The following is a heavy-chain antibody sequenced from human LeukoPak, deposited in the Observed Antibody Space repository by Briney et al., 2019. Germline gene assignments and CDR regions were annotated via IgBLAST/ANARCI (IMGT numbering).Heavy chain of an antibody. V-gene: IGHV1-69*04. CDR1: GGTFSSYA. CDR3: ARGASVEMATIDYYYYGMDV. J-gene: IGHJ6*02. CDR2: IIPILGIA. D-gene: IGHD5-24*01. Sequence: SVKVSCKASGGTFSSYAISWVRQAPGQGLEWMGRIIPILGIANYAQKFQGRVTITADKSTSTAYMELSSLRSEDTAVYYCARGASVEMATIDYYYYGMDVWGQGPRSPSP.